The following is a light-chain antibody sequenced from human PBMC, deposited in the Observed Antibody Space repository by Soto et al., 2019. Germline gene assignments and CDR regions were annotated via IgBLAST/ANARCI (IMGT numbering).Light chain of an antibody. CDR1: QSILSSSNNKNY. Sequence: DIVMTQSPESLTVSLGERGTINCKAIQSILSSSNNKNYLVWYQQKPGQPPKVLINWASTRESGVPDRFSGSGSGADFTLTISSLQAEDVEVYYCQHYYSTPPTFGGGTKVDIK. CDR2: WAS. J-gene: IGKJ4*01. CDR3: QHYYSTPPT. V-gene: IGKV4-1*01.